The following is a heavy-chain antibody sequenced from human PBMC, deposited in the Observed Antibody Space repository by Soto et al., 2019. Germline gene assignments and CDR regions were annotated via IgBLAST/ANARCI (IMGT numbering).Heavy chain of an antibody. Sequence: QVQLVQSGAEVKKPGASVKVSCKTFGYSFTVYGISWVRQAPGQGLEWMGWMSTYTGDTNYARKFRGRVTMTTDISTSTASMELRSLTSGDTAVYYCAGAPGGATGFDPWGQGTPVIVST. CDR1: GYSFTVYG. J-gene: IGHJ5*02. CDR2: MSTYTGDT. D-gene: IGHD1-1*01. CDR3: AGAPGGATGFDP. V-gene: IGHV1-18*01.